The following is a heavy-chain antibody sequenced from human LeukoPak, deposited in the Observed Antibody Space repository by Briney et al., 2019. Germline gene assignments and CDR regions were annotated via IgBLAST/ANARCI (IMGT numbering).Heavy chain of an antibody. CDR1: GFTFSSYA. CDR3: AKGGCSGRPIDY. D-gene: IGHD3-10*02. J-gene: IGHJ4*02. CDR2: ISGSGGST. Sequence: GGSLRLSCAASGFTFSSYATSWVRQAPGKGLEWVSAISGSGGSTYYADSVKGRFTISRDSSKNTLYLQMNSLRAEDTAVYYCAKGGCSGRPIDYWGQGTLVTVSS. V-gene: IGHV3-23*01.